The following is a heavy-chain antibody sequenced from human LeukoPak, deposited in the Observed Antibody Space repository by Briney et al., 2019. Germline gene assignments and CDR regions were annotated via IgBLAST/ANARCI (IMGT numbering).Heavy chain of an antibody. V-gene: IGHV3-23*01. Sequence: TGGSLRLSCAASGFTFSSYAMSWVRQAPGKGLEWVSAITDSGDYTNYADSVKGRFTISRDNSQNTPYLQMNSLRAEDTALYYCARRSGSSYGHFDYWGQGTLVTVSS. CDR2: ITDSGDYT. CDR1: GFTFSSYA. J-gene: IGHJ4*02. CDR3: ARRSGSSYGHFDY. D-gene: IGHD1-26*01.